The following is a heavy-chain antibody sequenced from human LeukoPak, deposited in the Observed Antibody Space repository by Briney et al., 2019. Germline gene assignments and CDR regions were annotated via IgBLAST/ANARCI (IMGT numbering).Heavy chain of an antibody. D-gene: IGHD3-9*01. J-gene: IGHJ4*02. CDR3: EFSGDFEGYYFDY. Sequence: GGSLRLSCAASGFTVSSNYMSWVRQAPGKGLEWVSVIYSGGSTYHADSGKGRFTISRDNFKNTLHLQMNSLRAEDTAVYYCEFSGDFEGYYFDYWGQGTLVTVSS. CDR1: GFTVSSNY. CDR2: IYSGGST. V-gene: IGHV3-53*01.